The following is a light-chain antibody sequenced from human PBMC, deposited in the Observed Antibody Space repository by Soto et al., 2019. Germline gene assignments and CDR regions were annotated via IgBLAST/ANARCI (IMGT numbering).Light chain of an antibody. CDR3: QQYNSYS. Sequence: IHMTQFESSRSASVGYSATITCRASQSISNWLAWYQQKPGTAPKLLIYHASTLESGVPSRFSGSGSGTEFTLTISSLQPDDFATYYCQQYNSYSFGQGTKVDI. CDR1: QSISNW. J-gene: IGKJ1*01. V-gene: IGKV1-5*01. CDR2: HAS.